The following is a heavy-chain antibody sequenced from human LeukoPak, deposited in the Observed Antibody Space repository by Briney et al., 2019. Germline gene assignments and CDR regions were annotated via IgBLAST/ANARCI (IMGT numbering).Heavy chain of an antibody. D-gene: IGHD1-26*01. Sequence: PGGSLRLSCAASGFTFSSYAMSWVRQAPGKGLEWVSAISGSGGRIYYGASVKGRFTISRDNSKNTLNLQMNILRAEDTAVYYCATSKYSGSYWGQGTLVTVSS. J-gene: IGHJ4*02. CDR1: GFTFSSYA. V-gene: IGHV3-23*01. CDR2: ISGSGGRI. CDR3: ATSKYSGSY.